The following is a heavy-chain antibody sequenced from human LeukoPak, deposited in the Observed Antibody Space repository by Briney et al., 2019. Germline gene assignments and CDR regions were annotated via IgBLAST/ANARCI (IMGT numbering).Heavy chain of an antibody. Sequence: GGSLRLSCAASGFTFSDYYMSWIRQAPGKGLEWVSYISSSGSTIYYADSVKGRFTISRDNAKNSLYLQMNSLRAEDTAVYYCANSGSYPNDAFDIWGQGTMVTVSS. J-gene: IGHJ3*02. V-gene: IGHV3-11*04. D-gene: IGHD1-26*01. CDR3: ANSGSYPNDAFDI. CDR2: ISSSGSTI. CDR1: GFTFSDYY.